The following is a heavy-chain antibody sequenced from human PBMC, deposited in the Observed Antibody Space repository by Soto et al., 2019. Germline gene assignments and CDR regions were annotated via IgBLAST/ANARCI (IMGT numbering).Heavy chain of an antibody. CDR2: ITGGGGRT. CDR1: GFTFSSYC. V-gene: IGHV3-23*01. Sequence: GGSLRLSCAASGFTFSSYCMNWVRQAPGKGLEWVSTITGGGGRTNYADSVKGRFTISRDNSKNTLYLQMNSLRAEDTAVYYCATSYGNAWYTYWGQGTLVTVSS. J-gene: IGHJ4*02. CDR3: ATSYGNAWYTY. D-gene: IGHD6-13*01.